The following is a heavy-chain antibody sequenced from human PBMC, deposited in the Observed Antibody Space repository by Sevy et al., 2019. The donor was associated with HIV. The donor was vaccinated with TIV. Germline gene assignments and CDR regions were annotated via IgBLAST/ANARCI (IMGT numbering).Heavy chain of an antibody. V-gene: IGHV3-43*01. CDR1: GFTFHDYT. J-gene: IGHJ6*03. D-gene: IGHD2-2*01. CDR2: ITWEGGSK. CDR3: AKAAAPTATSGFFYYMDV. Sequence: GGSLRLSCAASGFTFHDYTMHWVRQAPGKGLEWVSLITWEGGSKYYADSVRGRFTISRDNSKNSRFLEMHNLRTEDTAMYYCAKAAAPTATSGFFYYMDVWGKGTTVTVSS.